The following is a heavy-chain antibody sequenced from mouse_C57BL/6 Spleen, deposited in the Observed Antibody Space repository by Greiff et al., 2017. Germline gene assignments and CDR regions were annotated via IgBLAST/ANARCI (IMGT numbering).Heavy chain of an antibody. CDR2: IDPSDSYT. CDR1: GYTFTSYW. D-gene: IGHD3-2*02. CDR3: ARSLRDGFDY. J-gene: IGHJ2*01. Sequence: VQLQQPGAELVKPGASVKLSCKASGYTFTSYWMQWVKQRPGQGLEWIGEIDPSDSYTNYNQKFKGKATLTVDTSSSTAYMQLSSLTSEDSAVYYCARSLRDGFDYWGQGTTLTVSS. V-gene: IGHV1-50*01.